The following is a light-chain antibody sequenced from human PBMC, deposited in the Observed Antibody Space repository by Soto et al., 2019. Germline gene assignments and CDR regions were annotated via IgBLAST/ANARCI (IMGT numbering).Light chain of an antibody. Sequence: DIQMTQSPSSLSASVGDRITITCQASEDIRNCLNWYQQKPGNPPKLLIYDASNLETGVPSRFSGSGSGKKFYFTNHSLEAEDIATFYCQQYDNLFSFGPGTKVDIK. CDR1: EDIRNC. V-gene: IGKV1-33*01. CDR3: QQYDNLFS. CDR2: DAS. J-gene: IGKJ3*01.